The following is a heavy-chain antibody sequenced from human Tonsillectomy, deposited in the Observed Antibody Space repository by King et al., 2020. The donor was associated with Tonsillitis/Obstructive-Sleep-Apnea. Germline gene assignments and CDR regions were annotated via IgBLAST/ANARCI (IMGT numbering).Heavy chain of an antibody. D-gene: IGHD1-26*01. CDR1: GFTFSSYA. CDR3: ATGGGSYA. J-gene: IGHJ5*02. Sequence: VQLVESGGGVVQPGRSLRLSCAASGFTFSSYAMYWVRQAPGKGLEWVAVTSHDGSNRYYADSVKGRFTVSRDNSKNTLYLQMNSLRAEDTAVYYCATGGGSYAWGQGTLVTVSS. V-gene: IGHV3-30*04. CDR2: TSHDGSNR.